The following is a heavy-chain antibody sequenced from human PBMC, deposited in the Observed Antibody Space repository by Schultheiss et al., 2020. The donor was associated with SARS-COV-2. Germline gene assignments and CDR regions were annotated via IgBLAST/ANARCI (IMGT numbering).Heavy chain of an antibody. D-gene: IGHD3-10*01. CDR2: ISGSGGST. J-gene: IGHJ4*02. V-gene: IGHV3-23*01. Sequence: GGSLRLSCAASGFTFSNAWMSWVRQAPGKGLEWVSAISGSGGSTYYADSVKGRFTISRDNAKNSLYLQMNSLRAEDTAVYYCASGYGSGTYYNLDYWGQGTLVTVSS. CDR3: ASGYGSGTYYNLDY. CDR1: GFTFSNAW.